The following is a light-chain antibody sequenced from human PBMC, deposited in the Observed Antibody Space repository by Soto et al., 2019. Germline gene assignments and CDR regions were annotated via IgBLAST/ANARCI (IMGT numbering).Light chain of an antibody. CDR2: GAS. Sequence: EIVLTQSPGTLSLSPGERATLSCRASQSVSSSYLAWYPQKPGQAPRLLIYGASNRATGIPDRFSGSGSGTDFTLTISRLEPEDFAVYYCQHYYTSYTTFGQGTRWIS. V-gene: IGKV3-20*01. J-gene: IGKJ1*01. CDR3: QHYYTSYTT. CDR1: QSVSSSY.